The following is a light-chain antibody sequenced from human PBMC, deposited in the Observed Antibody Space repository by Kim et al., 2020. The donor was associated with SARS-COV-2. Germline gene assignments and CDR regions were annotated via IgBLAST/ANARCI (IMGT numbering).Light chain of an antibody. CDR3: QHYNSYPYT. CDR1: QFISTW. J-gene: IGKJ2*01. CDR2: QAY. V-gene: IGKV1-5*01. Sequence: SASVGDRVTITCRASQFISTWLAWYQQKPGKAPKLLVYQAYTLESGVPSRFSGSGSGTDFSLTIDSLQPDDFATYYCQHYNSYPYTFGQGTKLEI.